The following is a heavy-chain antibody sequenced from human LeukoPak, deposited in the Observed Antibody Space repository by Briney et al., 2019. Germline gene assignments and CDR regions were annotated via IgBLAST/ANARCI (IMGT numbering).Heavy chain of an antibody. CDR1: GGTFSSYA. V-gene: IGHV1-69*05. J-gene: IGHJ6*04. Sequence: SVKVSCKASGGTFSSYAISWMRQAPGQGLEWMGGIIPIFGTANYAQKFQGRVTITTDESTSTAYMELSSLRSEDTAVYYCARLAAAAGSSVDVWGKGTTVTVSS. CDR3: ARLAAAAGSSVDV. CDR2: IIPIFGTA. D-gene: IGHD6-13*01.